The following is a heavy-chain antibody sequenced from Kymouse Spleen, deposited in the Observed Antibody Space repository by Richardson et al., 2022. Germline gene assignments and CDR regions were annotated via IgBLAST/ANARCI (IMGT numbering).Heavy chain of an antibody. Sequence: QVQLQQWGAGLLKPSETLSLTCAVYGGSFSGYYWSWIRQPPGKGLEWIGEINHSGSTNYNPSLKSRVTISVDTSKNQFSLKLSSVTAADTAVYYCARVEYSSSSDYGMDVWGQGTTVTVSS. CDR3: ARVEYSSSSDYGMDV. CDR1: GGSFSGYY. J-gene: IGHJ6*02. CDR2: INHSGST. D-gene: IGHD6-6*01. V-gene: IGHV4-34*01.